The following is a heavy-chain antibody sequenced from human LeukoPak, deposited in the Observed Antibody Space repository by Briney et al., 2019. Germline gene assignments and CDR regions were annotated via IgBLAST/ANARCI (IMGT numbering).Heavy chain of an antibody. CDR1: GGSISSSSYT. Sequence: SETLSLTCTVSGGSISSSSYTWXWIRQPPGKGXXXXGTIYYSGTTHYNPSLKSRVTISIDTSKNQFSLKLGSVTAADTAVYFCARRITVAGGWFDPWGQGTLVTVSS. CDR3: ARRITVAGGWFDP. J-gene: IGHJ5*02. CDR2: IYYSGTT. D-gene: IGHD6-19*01. V-gene: IGHV4-39*01.